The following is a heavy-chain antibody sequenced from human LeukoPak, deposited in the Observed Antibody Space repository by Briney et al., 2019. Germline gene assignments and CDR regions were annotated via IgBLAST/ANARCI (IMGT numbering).Heavy chain of an antibody. J-gene: IGHJ6*02. CDR3: ARPYYYDSSGYYYYYYGMDV. CDR2: LSSSSSTI. D-gene: IGHD3-22*01. Sequence: GGSLRLSCAASGFTFSSYSMNWVRQAPGKGLEWVSYLSSSSSTIYYADSVKGRFTISRDNAKNSLYLQMNSLRAEDTAVYYCARPYYYDSSGYYYYYYGMDVWGQGTTVTVSS. CDR1: GFTFSSYS. V-gene: IGHV3-48*01.